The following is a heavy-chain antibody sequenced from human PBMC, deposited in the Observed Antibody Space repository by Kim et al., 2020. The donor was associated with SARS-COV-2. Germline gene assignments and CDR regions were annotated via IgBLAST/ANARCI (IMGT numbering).Heavy chain of an antibody. V-gene: IGHV4-39*01. Sequence: LKSRVTISVDTSKNQFSLKLSSVTAADTAVYYCARRRVTMVRGANDAFDIWGQGTMVTVSS. CDR3: ARRRVTMVRGANDAFDI. J-gene: IGHJ3*02. D-gene: IGHD3-10*01.